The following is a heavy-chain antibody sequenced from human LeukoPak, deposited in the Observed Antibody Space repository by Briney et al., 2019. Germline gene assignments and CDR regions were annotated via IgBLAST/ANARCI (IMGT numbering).Heavy chain of an antibody. CDR3: ARSAYTDRAFDI. CDR1: GFTFSYYD. D-gene: IGHD2-2*02. Sequence: GGSLRLSCAASGFTFSYYDTHWVRHATGKGMEWVSVIGSAGDTYYADCVKGRFTISRENAKNSWYLQMNSLRAGDTAVYYCARSAYTDRAFDIWGQGTMVTVSS. CDR2: IGSAGDT. J-gene: IGHJ3*02. V-gene: IGHV3-13*04.